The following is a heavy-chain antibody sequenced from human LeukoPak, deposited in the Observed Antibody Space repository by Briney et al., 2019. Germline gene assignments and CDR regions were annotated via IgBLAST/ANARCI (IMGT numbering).Heavy chain of an antibody. CDR1: GGSISSYY. V-gene: IGHV4-59*08. Sequence: SETQSLTCTVSGGSISSYYWSWIRQPPGKGLEWIGYIYYSGSTNYNPSLKSRVTISVDTSKNQFSLKLSSVTAADTAVYYCARHYSSGWYYYYGMDVWGQGTTVTVSS. CDR3: ARHYSSGWYYYYGMDV. D-gene: IGHD6-19*01. CDR2: IYYSGST. J-gene: IGHJ6*02.